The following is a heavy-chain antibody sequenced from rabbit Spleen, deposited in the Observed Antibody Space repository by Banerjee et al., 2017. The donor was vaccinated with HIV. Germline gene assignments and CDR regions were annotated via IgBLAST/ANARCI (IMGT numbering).Heavy chain of an antibody. D-gene: IGHD3-1*01. V-gene: IGHV1S40*01. J-gene: IGHJ4*01. CDR1: GFSFSSGYY. CDR2: IYSSTGSA. Sequence: QSLAESRGGLVQPEGSLTLTCTASGFSFSSGYYMCWVRQAPGKGLEWIACIYSSTGSAHYANWAKGRFTVSKASTTVDLKMTTLTVADTATYFCARGQDIAGDGYDLWGPGTLVTVS. CDR3: ARGQDIAGDGYDL.